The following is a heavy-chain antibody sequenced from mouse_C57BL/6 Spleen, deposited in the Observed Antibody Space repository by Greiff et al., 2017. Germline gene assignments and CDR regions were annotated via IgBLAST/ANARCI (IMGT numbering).Heavy chain of an antibody. D-gene: IGHD2-3*01. J-gene: IGHJ3*01. Sequence: EVKVVESGGGLVQSGRSLRLSCATSGFTFSDFYMEWVRQAPGKGLEWIAASRNKANDYTTEYSASVKGRFIVSRDTSQSILYLKMNALRAEDTAIYYCARDGAYDGTPGWFAYWGQGTLVTVSA. CDR2: SRNKANDYTT. CDR1: GFTFSDFY. V-gene: IGHV7-1*01. CDR3: ARDGAYDGTPGWFAY.